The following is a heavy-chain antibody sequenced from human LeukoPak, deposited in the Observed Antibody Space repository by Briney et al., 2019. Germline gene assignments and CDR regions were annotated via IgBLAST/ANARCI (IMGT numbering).Heavy chain of an antibody. D-gene: IGHD1-7*01. CDR1: GGSIRSSYYY. V-gene: IGHV4-39*01. CDR3: ATYSHGTTTFDH. CDR2: TSIDGKNN. J-gene: IGHJ4*02. Sequence: PSETLSLTCTVSGGSIRSSYYYWGWIRQAPGKGLEWVAVTSIDGKNNYYGQPVKGRFTISRDNSKNTLYLQMIGLRRDDTGIYYCATYSHGTTTFDHWGQGTLVTVSS.